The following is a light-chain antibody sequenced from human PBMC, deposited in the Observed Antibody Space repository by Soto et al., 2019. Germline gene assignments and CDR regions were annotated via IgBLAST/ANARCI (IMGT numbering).Light chain of an antibody. CDR2: AVS. CDR1: SSDVGVYNY. CDR3: SSYTTTSGKV. V-gene: IGLV2-14*01. J-gene: IGLJ2*01. Sequence: QSALTQPASVSGSPGQSITISCTGTSSDVGVYNYVSWYQQHPGKAPKLMIYAVSNRPSGVSNRFSGSKSGNTASLTISGLQAEDEADYYCSSYTTTSGKVFGGGTQLTVL.